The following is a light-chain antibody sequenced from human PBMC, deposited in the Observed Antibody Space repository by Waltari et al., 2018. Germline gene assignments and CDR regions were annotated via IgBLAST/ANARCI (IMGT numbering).Light chain of an antibody. V-gene: IGKV3-20*01. Sequence: EIVLTQSPGTLSLSPGERATLSCRASQSVSSSYLAWYQQKPGQAPRLLVDGASSRATGIPDRCSGSGSGTDFTLTISRLEPEDFAVYYCQRYGSSPLTFGGGTKVEIK. CDR1: QSVSSSY. CDR2: GAS. CDR3: QRYGSSPLT. J-gene: IGKJ4*01.